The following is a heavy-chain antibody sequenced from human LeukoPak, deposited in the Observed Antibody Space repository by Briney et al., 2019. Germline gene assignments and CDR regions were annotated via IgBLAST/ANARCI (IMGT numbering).Heavy chain of an antibody. D-gene: IGHD6-19*01. CDR3: ASGWSITGWYNNWFDP. CDR1: RYTLTAYY. J-gene: IGHJ5*02. V-gene: IGHV1-2*02. Sequence: ASVKVSCKPSRYTLTAYYMHWVRQAPGQGLEWMGWINANSGDTNYARKFQGRVTMTRDTSITTVYMELSRLRSDDTAVYFCASGWSITGWYNNWFDPWGQGTLVTVSS. CDR2: INANSGDT.